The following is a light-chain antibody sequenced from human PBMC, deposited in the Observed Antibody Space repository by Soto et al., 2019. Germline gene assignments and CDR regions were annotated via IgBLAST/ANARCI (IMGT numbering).Light chain of an antibody. Sequence: IVINQDPATPSFSPGERATPPLRASQSVSSNLAWYQQKPGQAPRLLIYGASNRATGIPDRFSGSGSGTDFTLTISRLEPEDFAVYYCQQYGSSGTFGQGTKVDIK. V-gene: IGKV3-20*01. CDR2: GAS. CDR3: QQYGSSGT. J-gene: IGKJ1*01. CDR1: QSVSSN.